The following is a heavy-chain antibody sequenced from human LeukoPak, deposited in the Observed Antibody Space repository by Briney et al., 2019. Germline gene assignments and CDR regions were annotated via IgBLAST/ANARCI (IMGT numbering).Heavy chain of an antibody. D-gene: IGHD3-3*01. CDR3: ARDRSYDFWSGYYPFDY. J-gene: IGHJ4*02. CDR2: INPNSGGT. Sequence: ASVKVSCKASGYTFTGYYMHWVRQAPGQGLEWMGWINPNSGGTNYAQKLQGRVTMTTDTSTSTAYMELRSLRSDDTAVYYCARDRSYDFWSGYYPFDYWGQGTLVTVSS. V-gene: IGHV1-2*02. CDR1: GYTFTGYY.